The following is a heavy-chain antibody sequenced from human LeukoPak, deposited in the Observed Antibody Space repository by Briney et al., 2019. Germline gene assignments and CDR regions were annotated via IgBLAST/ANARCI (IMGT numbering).Heavy chain of an antibody. J-gene: IGHJ6*02. V-gene: IGHV3-33*01. CDR1: GFTFSGYG. Sequence: GGSLTLSCAASGFTFSGYGMHWVRQAPGKGLEWVAIIWYDGSIKYYTDSVKGRFTISTDTSKNTMYLQMNSLRVEDTAVYYCARIGCSGGSCNPYDYYDMDVWGQGTTVTVSS. CDR3: ARIGCSGGSCNPYDYYDMDV. CDR2: IWYDGSIK. D-gene: IGHD2-15*01.